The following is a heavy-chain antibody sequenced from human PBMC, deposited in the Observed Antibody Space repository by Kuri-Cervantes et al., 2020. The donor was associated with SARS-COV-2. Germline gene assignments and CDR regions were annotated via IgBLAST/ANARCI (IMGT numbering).Heavy chain of an antibody. CDR1: GYTFTSYG. Sequence: ASVKVSCKASGYTFTSYGISWVRQAPGQGLEWMGWISAYNGNTNYAQKFQGRVTMTRDTSISTAYMELSRLRSDDTAVYYCARVLNWNDHRPFDYWGQGTLVTVSS. D-gene: IGHD1-1*01. CDR3: ARVLNWNDHRPFDY. V-gene: IGHV1-18*01. J-gene: IGHJ4*02. CDR2: ISAYNGNT.